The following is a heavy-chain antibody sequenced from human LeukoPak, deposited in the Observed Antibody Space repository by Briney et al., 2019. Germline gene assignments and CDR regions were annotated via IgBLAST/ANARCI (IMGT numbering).Heavy chain of an antibody. CDR3: VRGINPADY. CDR1: GDSIRTYY. J-gene: IGHJ4*02. CDR2: IYTSGST. D-gene: IGHD1-14*01. Sequence: SETLSLTCTVSGDSIRTYYWSWIRQPAGKGLEWIGRIYTSGSTNYNPSLKSRVTMSLDTSKNQFSLKMSSVAAADTAVYYCVRGINPADYWGQGTLVTVSS. V-gene: IGHV4-4*07.